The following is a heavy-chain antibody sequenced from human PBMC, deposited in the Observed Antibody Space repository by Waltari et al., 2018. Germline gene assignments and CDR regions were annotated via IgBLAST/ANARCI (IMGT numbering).Heavy chain of an antibody. V-gene: IGHV4-39*01. J-gene: IGHJ1*01. Sequence: QLQLQESAPALPQPSETLSPTRTVSGASITTTSNWGWIRQPPGKGLEWMGTMQYRGSTFYNPSLESRVTISLDTWKNQFSLRLSSVGAADTAVYFCGRIAFGDEGGYFQYWGQGTLVTVSS. D-gene: IGHD4-17*01. CDR1: GASITTTSN. CDR2: MQYRGST. CDR3: GRIAFGDEGGYFQY.